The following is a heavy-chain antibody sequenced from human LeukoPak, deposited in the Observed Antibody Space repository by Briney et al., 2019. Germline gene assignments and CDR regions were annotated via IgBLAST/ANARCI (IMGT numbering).Heavy chain of an antibody. CDR1: GFSFGSYG. CDR2: ISHEGSYQ. D-gene: IGHD6-19*01. J-gene: IGHJ4*02. Sequence: PGGSLRLSCAASGFSFGSYGIHWVRQAPGKGLEWVAVISHEGSYQNYADSVKGRFTISRDNSKNRVFLQMNSLSAEDTGVYYCARTREQWQVLDYWGQGTLVTVSS. V-gene: IGHV3-30*03. CDR3: ARTREQWQVLDY.